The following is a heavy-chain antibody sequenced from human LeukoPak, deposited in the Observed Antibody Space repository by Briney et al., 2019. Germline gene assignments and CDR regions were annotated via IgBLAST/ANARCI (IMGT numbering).Heavy chain of an antibody. CDR2: INHSGST. Sequence: SETLSLTCAVYGGSFSGYYWSWIRQPPGKGLEWIGEINHSGSTNYNPSLKSRVTISVDASKNRFSLKLRSVTAADTAVYYCARYPYNDGDYTRESGYWGQGILVTVSS. CDR3: ARYPYNDGDYTRESGY. CDR1: GGSFSGYY. V-gene: IGHV4-34*01. J-gene: IGHJ4*02. D-gene: IGHD4-17*01.